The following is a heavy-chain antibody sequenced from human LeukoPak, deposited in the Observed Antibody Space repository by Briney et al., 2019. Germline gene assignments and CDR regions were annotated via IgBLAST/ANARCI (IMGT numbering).Heavy chain of an antibody. CDR3: VRGDNYYDRESAFDI. V-gene: IGHV4-31*03. CDR2: IYYSGST. Sequence: SQTLSLTCSVSGGSISSGGYYWSWIRQHPGKGLEWIGYIYYSGSTYYNPSLKSRVTISVDTSKNQFSLKLSSVTAAADTAVYYCVRGDNYYDRESAFDIWGQGTMVTVSS. D-gene: IGHD3-22*01. J-gene: IGHJ3*02. CDR1: GGSISSGGYY.